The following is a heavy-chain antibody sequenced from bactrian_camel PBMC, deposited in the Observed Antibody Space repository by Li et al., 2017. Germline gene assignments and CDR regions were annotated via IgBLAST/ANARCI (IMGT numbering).Heavy chain of an antibody. CDR2: LDSDGAT. J-gene: IGHJ6*01. V-gene: IGHV3S53*01. D-gene: IGHD4*01. Sequence: QLVESGGGSVHAGGSLKLSCAASGSGYISGTFCMGWFRQVPGKEREAVATLDSDGATTYTDSVKGRFTISKDNALNVLYLEMNSLKPEDTAMYYCAADSYPERLCVRGNVEFGYWGQGTQVTVS. CDR1: GSGYISGTFC. CDR3: AADSYPERLCVRGNVEFGY.